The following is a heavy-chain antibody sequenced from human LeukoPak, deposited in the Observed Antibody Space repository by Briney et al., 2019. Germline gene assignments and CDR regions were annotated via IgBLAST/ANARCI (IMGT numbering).Heavy chain of an antibody. D-gene: IGHD5-18*01. CDR3: AREASDTAMATYYFDY. Sequence: SETLSLTCTVSGGSISTYYWSWIRQPAGKGLEWIGRIYISGRTNYNPSLQSRVTMSVDTSRNQFSLKLRSVTAADTAVYYGAREASDTAMATYYFDYWGQGTLVTVSS. CDR1: GGSISTYY. CDR2: IYISGRT. J-gene: IGHJ4*02. V-gene: IGHV4-4*07.